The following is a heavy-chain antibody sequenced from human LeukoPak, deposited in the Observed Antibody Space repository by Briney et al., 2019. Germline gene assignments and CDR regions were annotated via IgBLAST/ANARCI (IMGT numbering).Heavy chain of an antibody. V-gene: IGHV3-20*04. CDR3: ARVPYGDYVGAFDI. Sequence: PAGSLRLSGAAYGFTFDDYGMSWVRQAPGKGREWVSGINWNGGSTGYADSVKGRFTISRDNAKNPLYLQMNSVRAEDTALYYCARVPYGDYVGAFDIWGQGTMVTVSS. J-gene: IGHJ3*02. CDR1: GFTFDDYG. D-gene: IGHD4-17*01. CDR2: INWNGGST.